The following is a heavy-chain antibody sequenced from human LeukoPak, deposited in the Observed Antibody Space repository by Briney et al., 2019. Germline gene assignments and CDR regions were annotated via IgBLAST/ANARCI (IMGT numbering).Heavy chain of an antibody. V-gene: IGHV4-34*01. CDR2: INHSGST. D-gene: IGHD3-3*01. CDR3: ARGATYDFWAMFDP. J-gene: IGHJ5*02. Sequence: SETPSLTCAVYGGSFSGYYWSWIRQPPGKGLEWIGEINHSGSTNYNPSLKSRVTISVDTSKNQFSLKLSSVTAADTAVYYCARGATYDFWAMFDPWGQGTLVTVSS. CDR1: GGSFSGYY.